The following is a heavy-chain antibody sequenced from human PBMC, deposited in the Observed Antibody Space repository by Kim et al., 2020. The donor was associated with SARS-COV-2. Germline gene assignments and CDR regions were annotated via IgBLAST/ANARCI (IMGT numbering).Heavy chain of an antibody. Sequence: SFHGQVTISADKSISTAYLQWSSLKASDTAMYYCARVLYDSSGFNGFDPWGQGTLVTVSS. J-gene: IGHJ5*02. V-gene: IGHV5-51*01. CDR3: ARVLYDSSGFNGFDP. D-gene: IGHD3-22*01.